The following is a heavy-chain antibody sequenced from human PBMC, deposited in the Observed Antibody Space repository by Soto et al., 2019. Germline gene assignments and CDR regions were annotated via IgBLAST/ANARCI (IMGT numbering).Heavy chain of an antibody. J-gene: IGHJ4*02. D-gene: IGHD6-13*01. Sequence: GGSLRLSCAASGFTFSSYGMHWVRQAPGEGLEWVALIWYDGNNKYYADSVKGRFTISRDNSKNTVYLQMNSLRAEDTAVYYCARGAISWSPYNDYWGQGTLVTVSS. CDR2: IWYDGNNK. CDR1: GFTFSSYG. CDR3: ARGAISWSPYNDY. V-gene: IGHV3-33*01.